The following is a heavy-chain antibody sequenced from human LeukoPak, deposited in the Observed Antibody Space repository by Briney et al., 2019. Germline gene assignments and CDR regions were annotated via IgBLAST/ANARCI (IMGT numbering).Heavy chain of an antibody. D-gene: IGHD3-10*01. J-gene: IGHJ4*02. CDR3: ARDVGSGSPNDY. CDR2: INPNSGST. V-gene: IGHV1-2*02. CDR1: GYTFTCYY. Sequence: ASVKDSCKASGYTFTCYYMHWVRQAPGQGLGWMGWINPNSGSTNYAQKFQGRVTMTRDTSISTAYMELSRLRSDDTAVYYCARDVGSGSPNDYWGQGTLVTVSS.